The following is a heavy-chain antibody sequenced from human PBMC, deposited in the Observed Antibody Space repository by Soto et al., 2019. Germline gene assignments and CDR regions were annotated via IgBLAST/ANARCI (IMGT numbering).Heavy chain of an antibody. CDR1: GFTFSSYG. CDR2: ISGDGSNK. CDR3: AKATSATCTGSICYSFDY. Sequence: GWSLRLSCAASGFTFSSYGMHWVRQAPGKGLEWVAVISGDGSNKYYADSVKGRFTMSRDSSKNTLSLQMNSLRPEDTALYYCAKATSATCTGSICYSFDYWGQGTLVTVSS. D-gene: IGHD2-21*01. J-gene: IGHJ4*02. V-gene: IGHV3-33*06.